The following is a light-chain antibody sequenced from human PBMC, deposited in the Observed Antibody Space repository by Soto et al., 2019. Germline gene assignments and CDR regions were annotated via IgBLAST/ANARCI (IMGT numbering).Light chain of an antibody. Sequence: EIVMTQSPATLSVSPGERATLSCRASQSVSRNLAWYQQKPGQAPRLLIYGASSRATGIPDRFSGSGSGTDSTLTISRLEPEDFAVYYCQQYGSSPVTFGQGTRLEIK. CDR2: GAS. V-gene: IGKV3-20*01. CDR3: QQYGSSPVT. CDR1: QSVSRN. J-gene: IGKJ5*01.